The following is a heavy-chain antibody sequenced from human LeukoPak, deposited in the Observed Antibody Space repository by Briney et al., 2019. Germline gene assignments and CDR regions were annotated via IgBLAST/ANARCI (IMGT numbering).Heavy chain of an antibody. J-gene: IGHJ4*02. Sequence: PGGSLGLSCVASGFTYRRYSMNWVRQAPGKGLEWVSTISSGSDYIYHADSVRGRFTISRGNAKNSVYLQMNGLRAGDTAVYYCVAKDPFGMTWESWGQGTLVTVSS. CDR1: GFTYRRYS. V-gene: IGHV3-21*01. D-gene: IGHD3-16*01. CDR3: VAKDPFGMTWES. CDR2: ISSGSDYI.